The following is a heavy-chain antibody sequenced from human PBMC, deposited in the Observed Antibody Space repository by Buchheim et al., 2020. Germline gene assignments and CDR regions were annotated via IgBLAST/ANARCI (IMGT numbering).Heavy chain of an antibody. CDR2: IAHDGGEK. Sequence: EVQLVESGGGLVQPGGSLRLCCAASGFTFTNYWMSWVRQAPGKGLEWVANIAHDGGEKYYVDSVKGRFTISREHGKHSLCLQMNSLRDEDTAVYYCARDRQPSRYGGLDVWGQGTT. V-gene: IGHV3-7*01. CDR1: GFTFTNYW. J-gene: IGHJ6*02. CDR3: ARDRQPSRYGGLDV. D-gene: IGHD1-14*01.